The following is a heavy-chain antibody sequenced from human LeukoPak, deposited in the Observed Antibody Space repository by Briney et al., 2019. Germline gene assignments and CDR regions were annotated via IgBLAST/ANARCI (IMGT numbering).Heavy chain of an antibody. CDR2: IRYDGSNK. V-gene: IGHV3-30*02. D-gene: IGHD6-19*01. CDR3: AKTSGGSGWYVDRFDP. CDR1: GFTFSSYG. Sequence: GGSLRLSCAASGFTFSSYGMHWVRQAPGKGLEWVAFIRYDGSNKYYADSVKGRFTISRDNSKNTLYLQMNSLRAEDTAVYYCAKTSGGSGWYVDRFDPWGQGTLVTVSS. J-gene: IGHJ5*02.